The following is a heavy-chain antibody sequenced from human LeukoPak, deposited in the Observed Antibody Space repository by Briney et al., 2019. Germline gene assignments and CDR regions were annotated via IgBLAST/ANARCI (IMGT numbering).Heavy chain of an antibody. D-gene: IGHD6-19*01. CDR1: GYTFTGYY. CDR3: ARLDYNVIAVAGSKWFDP. Sequence: ASVKVSCKASGYTFTGYYMHWVRQAPGQGLEWMGWINPNSGGTNYAQKFQGRVTMTRDTSISTAYMELSRLRSDDTAVYYCARLDYNVIAVAGSKWFDPWGQGTLVTASS. CDR2: INPNSGGT. J-gene: IGHJ5*02. V-gene: IGHV1-2*02.